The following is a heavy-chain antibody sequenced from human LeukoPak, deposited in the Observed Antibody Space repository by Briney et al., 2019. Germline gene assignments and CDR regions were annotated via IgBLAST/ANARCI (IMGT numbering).Heavy chain of an antibody. D-gene: IGHD2-2*01. J-gene: IGHJ6*02. Sequence: GASVKVSCKAPGGTFSSYAISWVRQAPGQGLEWMGGIIPIFGTANYAQKFQGRVTITADESTSTAYMELSSLRSEDTAVYYCARDLAGDIVVVPAPYYYYYGMDVWGQGTTVTVSS. CDR3: ARDLAGDIVVVPAPYYYYYGMDV. CDR2: IIPIFGTA. CDR1: GGTFSSYA. V-gene: IGHV1-69*13.